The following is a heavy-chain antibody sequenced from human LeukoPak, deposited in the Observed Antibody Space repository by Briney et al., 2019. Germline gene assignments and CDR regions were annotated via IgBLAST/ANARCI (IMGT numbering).Heavy chain of an antibody. D-gene: IGHD3-10*01. J-gene: IGHJ4*02. CDR1: GFTFSSYG. CDR3: AGRSGSFDY. CDR2: IKQDGSKK. Sequence: PGGSLRLSCAASGFTFSSYGMHWVRQAPGKGLEWVANIKQDGSKKNYVDSVKGRFTISRDNGKNSLYLQMNSLRAEDTAVYYCAGRSGSFDYWGQGTLVTVSS. V-gene: IGHV3-7*01.